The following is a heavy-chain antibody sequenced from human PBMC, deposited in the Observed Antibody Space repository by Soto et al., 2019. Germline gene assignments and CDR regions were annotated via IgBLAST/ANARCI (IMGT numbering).Heavy chain of an antibody. CDR1: GFTFSDYY. J-gene: IGHJ4*02. Sequence: QVQLVESGGGLVKPGGSLRLSCAASGFTFSDYYMSWIRQAPGKGLAWVSYISSSSSYTNYADSVKGRFTISRDNAKNSLYLQMNSLRAEDTAVYYCARAGEGLLWFGEQNWGQGTLVTVSS. CDR2: ISSSSSYT. V-gene: IGHV3-11*06. CDR3: ARAGEGLLWFGEQN. D-gene: IGHD3-10*01.